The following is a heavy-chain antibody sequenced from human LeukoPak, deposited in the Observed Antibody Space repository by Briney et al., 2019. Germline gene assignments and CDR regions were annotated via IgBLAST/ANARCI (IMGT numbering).Heavy chain of an antibody. CDR1: GLTFSDYA. CDR3: ARARGDHLYYYYYYMDI. V-gene: IGHV3-48*01. D-gene: IGHD2-21*02. Sequence: GGSLSLSCAASGLTFSDYAMSWFRQAPGKGLEWVSYISSGSSSTIYYADSVKGRFTISRDNAKDSLYLQMNSLRAEDTAVYYCARARGDHLYYYYYYMDIWGKGTTVTVSS. CDR2: ISSGSSSTI. J-gene: IGHJ6*03.